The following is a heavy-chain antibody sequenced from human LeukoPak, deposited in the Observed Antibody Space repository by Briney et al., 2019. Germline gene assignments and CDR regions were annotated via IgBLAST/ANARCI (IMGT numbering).Heavy chain of an antibody. V-gene: IGHV4-39*02. J-gene: IGHJ4*02. D-gene: IGHD6-19*01. CDR2: IYYSGST. Sequence: SETLSLTCTVSGGSISSSSYYWGWIRQPPGKGLEWIGSIYYSGSTYYNPSLKSRVTISVDTSKNQFSLKLSSVTAADTAVYYCAGDYSTGWHYFDNWGQGTLVTVSS. CDR1: GGSISSSSYY. CDR3: AGDYSTGWHYFDN.